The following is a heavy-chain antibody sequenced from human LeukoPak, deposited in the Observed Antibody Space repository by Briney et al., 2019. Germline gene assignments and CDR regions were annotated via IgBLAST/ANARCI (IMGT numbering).Heavy chain of an antibody. D-gene: IGHD3-22*01. Sequence: SETLSLTCAVYGGSFSGHYWSWIRQPPGKGLEWIGEINHSGSTNYNPSLKSRVTISVDTSKNQFPLKLSSVTAADTAVYYCARPTSSDSSLGYWGQGTLVTVSS. CDR2: INHSGST. CDR3: ARPTSSDSSLGY. J-gene: IGHJ4*02. V-gene: IGHV4-34*01. CDR1: GGSFSGHY.